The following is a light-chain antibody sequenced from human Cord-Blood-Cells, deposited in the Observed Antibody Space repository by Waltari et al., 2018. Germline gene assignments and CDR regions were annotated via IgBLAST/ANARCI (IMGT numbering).Light chain of an antibody. J-gene: IGKJ4*01. V-gene: IGKV1-27*01. CDR1: QGISNY. CDR2: AAS. CDR3: QKYNSASDLT. Sequence: DIQMTQSPSSLSASVGDRVTITCRASQGISNYLAWYQQKPGKVPKLLIYAASTLQSGVPSRFSGSGSGTDFTLTISSLQPEDVATYYCQKYNSASDLTFGGGTKVEIK.